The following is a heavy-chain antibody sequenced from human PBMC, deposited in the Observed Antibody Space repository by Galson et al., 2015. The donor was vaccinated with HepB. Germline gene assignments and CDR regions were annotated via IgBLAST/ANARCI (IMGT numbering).Heavy chain of an antibody. CDR1: GGSISSYY. J-gene: IGHJ5*02. CDR2: IYYSGST. V-gene: IGHV4-59*08. D-gene: IGHD5-18*01. Sequence: SETLSLTCTVSGGSISSYYWSWIRQPPGKGLEWIGYIYYSGSTNYNPSLKSRVTISVDTSKNQFSLKLSSVTAADTAVYYCARLAPRYSNNWFDPWGQGTLVTVSS. CDR3: ARLAPRYSNNWFDP.